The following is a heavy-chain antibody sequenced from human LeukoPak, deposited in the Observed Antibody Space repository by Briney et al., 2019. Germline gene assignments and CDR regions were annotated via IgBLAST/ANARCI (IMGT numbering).Heavy chain of an antibody. D-gene: IGHD1-26*01. CDR2: NSPTSKYI. Sequence: GGSLRLSCEASGFTFSDCALNWVRQAPGKGLQWVASNSPTSKYIYYAASVKGRFTISRDNAMNTLYLQMNSLRAEDSALYYCTRDMQGSRLYLVGSQNDWGQGTLVTVSS. CDR3: TRDMQGSRLYLVGSQND. CDR1: GFTFSDCA. V-gene: IGHV3-21*01. J-gene: IGHJ4*02.